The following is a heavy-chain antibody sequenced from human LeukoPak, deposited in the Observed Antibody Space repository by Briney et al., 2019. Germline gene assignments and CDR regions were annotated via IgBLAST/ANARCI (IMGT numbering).Heavy chain of an antibody. CDR3: ARGSVLLWFGELSFDY. D-gene: IGHD3-10*01. V-gene: IGHV3-66*01. CDR1: GFTVSSNY. J-gene: IGHJ4*02. CDR2: IYSGGST. Sequence: GGSLRLSCAASGFTVSSNYMSWVRQAPGKGLEWVSVIYSGGSTYYADSVKGRFTISRDNSKNTLYLQMNSLRAEDTAVYYCARGSVLLWFGELSFDYWGQGTLVTVSS.